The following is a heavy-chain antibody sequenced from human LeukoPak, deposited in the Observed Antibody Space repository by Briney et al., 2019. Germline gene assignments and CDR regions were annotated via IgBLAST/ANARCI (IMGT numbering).Heavy chain of an antibody. Sequence: GGSLRLSCAASGFTVSSNYMSWVRQAPGKGLEWVSVIYSGGSTYYADSVKGRFTISRDNSKNTLYLQMNSLRAEDTAVYYCTRCYGSGTPDDYWGQGTLVTVSS. CDR1: GFTVSSNY. CDR2: IYSGGST. CDR3: TRCYGSGTPDDY. V-gene: IGHV3-53*01. D-gene: IGHD3-10*01. J-gene: IGHJ4*02.